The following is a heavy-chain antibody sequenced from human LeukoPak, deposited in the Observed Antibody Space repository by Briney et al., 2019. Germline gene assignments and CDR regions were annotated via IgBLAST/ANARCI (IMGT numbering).Heavy chain of an antibody. CDR1: GFTFSSYG. Sequence: GGSLRLSCAGSGFTFSSYGMSWVRQAPGKGLEWVSAISGSGGSTYYADSVKGRFTISRDNSKNTLYLQMNSLRAEDTAVYYCAKGRGQWLVGGFDYWGQGTLVTVSS. CDR2: ISGSGGST. V-gene: IGHV3-23*01. J-gene: IGHJ4*02. D-gene: IGHD6-19*01. CDR3: AKGRGQWLVGGFDY.